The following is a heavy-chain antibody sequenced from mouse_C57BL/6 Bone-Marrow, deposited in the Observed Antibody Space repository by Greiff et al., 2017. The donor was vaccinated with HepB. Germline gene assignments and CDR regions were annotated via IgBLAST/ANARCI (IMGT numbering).Heavy chain of an antibody. Sequence: VQLQQSGPELVKPGASVKISCKASGYAFSSSWMNWVKQRPGKGLEWIGRIYPGDGDTNYNGKFKGKATLTADKSSSTTYMQLSSLTSEDSAVYFCAVYGNNDYWGQGTTRTVSS. CDR1: GYAFSSSW. J-gene: IGHJ2*01. CDR3: AVYGNNDY. CDR2: IYPGDGDT. D-gene: IGHD2-1*01. V-gene: IGHV1-82*01.